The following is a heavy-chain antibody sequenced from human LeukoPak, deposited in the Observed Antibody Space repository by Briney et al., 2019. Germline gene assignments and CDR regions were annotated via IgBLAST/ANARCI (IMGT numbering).Heavy chain of an antibody. V-gene: IGHV1-2*02. J-gene: IGHJ3*02. D-gene: IGHD4-17*01. CDR2: INPNSGGT. CDR3: ARDTKSDYGDYVAAFDI. CDR1: GYTFTGYY. Sequence: ASVKVSCKASGYTFTGYYVHWVRQAPGQGLEWMGWINPNSGGTNYAQKFQGRVTMTRDTSISTAYMGLSRLRSDDTAVYYCARDTKSDYGDYVAAFDIWGQGTMVTVSS.